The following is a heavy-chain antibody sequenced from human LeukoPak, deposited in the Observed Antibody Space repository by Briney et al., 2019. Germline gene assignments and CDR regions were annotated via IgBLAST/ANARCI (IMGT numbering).Heavy chain of an antibody. J-gene: IGHJ5*02. CDR1: GGSISSGRYY. Sequence: SQTLSLTCTVSGGSISSGRYYWNWIRQHPGKGLEWIGYIFYSGSTYYNPSLKSRVTISLDTSKNQFSLKLNSVTVADTAVYYCARDRAPSSGGYDNGNWFDPWGQGTLVTVSS. D-gene: IGHD5-12*01. V-gene: IGHV4-31*03. CDR3: ARDRAPSSGGYDNGNWFDP. CDR2: IFYSGST.